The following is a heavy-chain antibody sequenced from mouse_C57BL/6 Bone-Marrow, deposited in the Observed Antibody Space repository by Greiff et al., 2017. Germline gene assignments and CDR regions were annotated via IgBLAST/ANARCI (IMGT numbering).Heavy chain of an antibody. V-gene: IGHV3-1*01. Sequence: EVQLQESGPGMVKPSQSLSLTCTVPGYSITRGYDWHWIRHFPGNKLEWMGYISSSGSTNYTPSLKSRISITHETSKNQFFLKLNSVTTEYTATYYGARAGAWFADWGQGTLVTVSA. CDR3: ARAGAWFAD. CDR2: ISSSGST. CDR1: GYSITRGYD. J-gene: IGHJ3*01.